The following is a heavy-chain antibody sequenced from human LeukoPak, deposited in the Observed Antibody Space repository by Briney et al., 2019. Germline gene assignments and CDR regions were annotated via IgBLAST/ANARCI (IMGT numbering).Heavy chain of an antibody. Sequence: GGSLRLSCGASGFTVSTNYMSWVRQAPGKGLEWVSIIYSGGSTYYADSVKGRFTISRDNSKNTLYLQMNSLRAEDTAVYYCASYRYSSSFAFDIWGQGTMVTVSS. CDR2: IYSGGST. CDR1: GFTVSTNY. D-gene: IGHD6-6*01. J-gene: IGHJ3*02. V-gene: IGHV3-66*01. CDR3: ASYRYSSSFAFDI.